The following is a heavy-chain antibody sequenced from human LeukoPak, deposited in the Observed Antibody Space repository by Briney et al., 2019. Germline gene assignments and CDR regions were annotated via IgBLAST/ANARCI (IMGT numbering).Heavy chain of an antibody. V-gene: IGHV3-23*01. D-gene: IGHD4-17*01. CDR1: GFTFSSYA. Sequence: GGSLRLSCAASGFTFSSYAMSWVRQAPGKGLEWVSAISGSGGSTYYADSVKGRFTTSRDNSKNTLYLQMNSLRAEDTAVYYCAKDPADDYGDYADYWGQGTLVTVSS. CDR3: AKDPADDYGDYADY. CDR2: ISGSGGST. J-gene: IGHJ4*02.